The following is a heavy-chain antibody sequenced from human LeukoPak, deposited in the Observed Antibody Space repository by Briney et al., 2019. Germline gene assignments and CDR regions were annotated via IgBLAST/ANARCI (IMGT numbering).Heavy chain of an antibody. Sequence: GGSLRLSCAASGFTFSGYWMYWVRQAPGKGLVWVSGVKSDASSTYYADSVKGRFTISRDNAKNSLYLQMNSLRAEDTAMYYCTTYYYNSGPCKDWGQGTLVTVSS. CDR2: VKSDASST. V-gene: IGHV3-74*01. D-gene: IGHD3-22*01. CDR3: TTYYYNSGPCKD. J-gene: IGHJ4*02. CDR1: GFTFSGYW.